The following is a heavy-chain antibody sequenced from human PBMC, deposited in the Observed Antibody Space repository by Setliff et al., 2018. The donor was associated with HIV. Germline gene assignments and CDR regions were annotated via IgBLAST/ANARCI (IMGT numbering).Heavy chain of an antibody. CDR2: IDWDDDK. Sequence: PSQTLTLTCTFSGFSLSIRGMCVSWIRQPPGKALEWLARIDWDDDKFYSTSLKTRLTISKDTSKNQVVLTMTNMDPVDTATYYCARVWDGVADYWGQGTLVTVSS. V-gene: IGHV2-70*16. CDR1: GFSLSIRGMC. J-gene: IGHJ4*02. D-gene: IGHD3-16*01. CDR3: ARVWDGVADY.